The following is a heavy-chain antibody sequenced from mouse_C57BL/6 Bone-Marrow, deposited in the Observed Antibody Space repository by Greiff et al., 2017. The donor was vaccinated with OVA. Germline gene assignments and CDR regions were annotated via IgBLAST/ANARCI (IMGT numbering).Heavy chain of an antibody. J-gene: IGHJ2*01. CDR1: GYTFTSYG. Sequence: VKLMESGAELARPGASVKLSCKASGYTFTSYGISWVKQRTGQGLEWIGEIYPRSGNTYYNEKFKGKATLTADKSSSTAYMELRSLTSEDSAVYFCARDWDRFDYWGQGTTLTVSS. V-gene: IGHV1-81*01. CDR2: IYPRSGNT. D-gene: IGHD4-1*01. CDR3: ARDWDRFDY.